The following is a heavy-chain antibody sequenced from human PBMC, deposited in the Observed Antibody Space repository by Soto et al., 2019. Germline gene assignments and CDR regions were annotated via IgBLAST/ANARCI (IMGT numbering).Heavy chain of an antibody. Sequence: GGSLRLSCAASGFTFSSYGMHWVRQAPGKGLEWVAVISYDGSNKYYADSVKGRFTISRDNSKNTLYLQMNSLRAEDTAVYYCNSRSGWHVRVPFDYWGHGTLVTVSS. CDR1: GFTFSSYG. V-gene: IGHV3-30*03. CDR2: ISYDGSNK. D-gene: IGHD6-19*01. CDR3: NSRSGWHVRVPFDY. J-gene: IGHJ4*01.